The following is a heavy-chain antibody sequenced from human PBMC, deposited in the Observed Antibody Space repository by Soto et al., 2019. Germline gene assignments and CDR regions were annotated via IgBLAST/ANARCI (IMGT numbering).Heavy chain of an antibody. V-gene: IGHV3-48*02. CDR1: GFTFSSYI. J-gene: IGHJ4*02. D-gene: IGHD6-13*01. Sequence: EVQLVESGGGLVQPGGSLRLSCAASGFTFSSYIMNWVRQAPGKGLEWVLYISSSSSTISYADSVKGRFHISRDNAKNSLYLQMNSLRDEDTAVYYCANGGIAAAGSLDYWGQGTLVTVSS. CDR2: ISSSSSTI. CDR3: ANGGIAAAGSLDY.